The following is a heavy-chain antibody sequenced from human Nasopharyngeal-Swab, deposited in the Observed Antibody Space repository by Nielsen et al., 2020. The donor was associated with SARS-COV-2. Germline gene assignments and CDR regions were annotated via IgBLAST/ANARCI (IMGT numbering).Heavy chain of an antibody. D-gene: IGHD3-9*01. Sequence: GGSLGLSCAASGFTFSSYSMNWVRQAPGKGLDWVSSISSSSRHIYYADPVKGRFTISRDNAKNSLYLQMNSLRAEDTAVYYCARGCVLTGPSCYYYGMDVWGQGTTVTVSS. CDR3: ARGCVLTGPSCYYYGMDV. CDR2: ISSSSRHI. V-gene: IGHV3-21*01. CDR1: GFTFSSYS. J-gene: IGHJ6*02.